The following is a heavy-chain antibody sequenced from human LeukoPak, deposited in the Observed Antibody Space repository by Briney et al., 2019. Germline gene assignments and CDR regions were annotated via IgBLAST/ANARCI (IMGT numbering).Heavy chain of an antibody. Sequence: SETLSLTCAVYGGSFSGYYWSWIRQPPGKGLEWIGYIYYSGSTNYNPSLKSRVTISVDTSKNQFSLKLSSVTAADTAVYYCAGSPYYDFWSGYYTDAFDIWGQGTMVTVSS. V-gene: IGHV4-59*01. J-gene: IGHJ3*02. CDR1: GGSFSGYY. CDR2: IYYSGST. D-gene: IGHD3-3*01. CDR3: AGSPYYDFWSGYYTDAFDI.